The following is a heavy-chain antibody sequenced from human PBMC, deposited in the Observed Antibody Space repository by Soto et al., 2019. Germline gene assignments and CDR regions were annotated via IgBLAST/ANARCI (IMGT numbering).Heavy chain of an antibody. CDR3: AREGVHNYNEYYFDY. CDR2: ISGIRDYI. V-gene: IGHV3-21*06. D-gene: IGHD3-22*01. Sequence: GGSLRLSCAASGFTFSYYALHWVRRAPGKGLEWVSSISGIRDYIRYADSVKGRFTISRDNAKTSLYLQMSSLTAEDTAVYYCAREGVHNYNEYYFDYWGQGTLVTVSS. CDR1: GFTFSYYA. J-gene: IGHJ4*02.